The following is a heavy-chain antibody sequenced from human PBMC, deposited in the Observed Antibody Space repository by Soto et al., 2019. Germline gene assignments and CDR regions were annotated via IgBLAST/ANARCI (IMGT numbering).Heavy chain of an antibody. CDR2: IIPIFGTA. V-gene: IGHV1-69*13. CDR3: ARGPPPYYYDSSGYRGVDYYYYGMDV. Sequence: SVKVSCKASGGTFSSYAISWVRQAPGQGLEWMGGIIPIFGTANYAQKFQGRVTITADESTSTAYMELSSLRSEDTAVYYCARGPPPYYYDSSGYRGVDYYYYGMDVWG. CDR1: GGTFSSYA. J-gene: IGHJ6*02. D-gene: IGHD3-22*01.